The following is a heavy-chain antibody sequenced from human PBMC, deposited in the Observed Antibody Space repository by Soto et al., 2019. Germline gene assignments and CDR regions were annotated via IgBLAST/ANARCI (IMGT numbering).Heavy chain of an antibody. D-gene: IGHD3-22*01. CDR1: GGSFSGYY. Sequence: SETLSLTCAVYGGSFSGYYWSWIRQPPGKGLEWIGEINHSGSTNYNPSLKSRVTISVDTSKNQFSLKLSSVTAADTAVYYCARGRITMIVVGLYYYYGMDVWGQGTTVTVSS. CDR2: INHSGST. J-gene: IGHJ6*02. V-gene: IGHV4-34*01. CDR3: ARGRITMIVVGLYYYYGMDV.